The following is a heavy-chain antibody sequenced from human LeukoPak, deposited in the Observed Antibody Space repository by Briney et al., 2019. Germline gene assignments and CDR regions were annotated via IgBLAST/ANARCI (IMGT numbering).Heavy chain of an antibody. J-gene: IGHJ6*03. D-gene: IGHD7-27*01. V-gene: IGHV3-21*01. CDR2: VSSSSDYI. CDR3: VRGLGTYYYFYMDV. CDR1: GFTFSSYG. Sequence: GGXXSLSCAASGFTFSSYGMNWVRQAPGKGLEGVSFVSSSSDYIYYVDSVKGRFTISRDNAKNSLYLQMNSLRAEDTAVYYCVRGLGTYYYFYMDVWGRGTTVTVSS.